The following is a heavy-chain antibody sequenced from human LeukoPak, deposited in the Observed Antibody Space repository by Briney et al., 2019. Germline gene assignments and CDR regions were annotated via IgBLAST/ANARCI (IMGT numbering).Heavy chain of an antibody. CDR2: IYSDGST. Sequence: PGGSLRLSCTASGFTVSSNYMSWVRQAPGKGLEWVSVIYSDGSTYYADSVKGRFIISRDNSKSTLYLQMNSLRVEDTAVYYCARHPGGYYGMDVWSQGTTVTVSS. J-gene: IGHJ6*02. CDR3: ARHPGGYYGMDV. CDR1: GFTVSSNY. D-gene: IGHD3-16*01. V-gene: IGHV3-66*04.